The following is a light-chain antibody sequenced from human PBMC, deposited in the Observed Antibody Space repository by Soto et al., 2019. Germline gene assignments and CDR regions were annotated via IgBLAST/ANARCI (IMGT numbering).Light chain of an antibody. CDR1: QSVSSK. CDR3: QQYNSWLWT. Sequence: EIVLTQSPATLSVSPGEGATLSCRASQSVSSKLAWYQQKPGQAPRLLIYGASTRATGIPAKFSGSGSGTEFTLIISSLQSEDSAVYYCQQYNSWLWTFGQGTKVDI. J-gene: IGKJ1*01. V-gene: IGKV3-15*01. CDR2: GAS.